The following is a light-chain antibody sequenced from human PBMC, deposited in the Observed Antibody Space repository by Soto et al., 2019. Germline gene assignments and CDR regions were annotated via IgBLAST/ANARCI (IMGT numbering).Light chain of an antibody. CDR1: SSDVGGYNY. Sequence: QSALTQPPSASGSPGQSVTISCTGTSSDVGGYNYVSWYQQHPGKAPKLMIYEVSNRPSGVPDRFSGSKSGNTASLTISGLQAEDEADYYCSSYAGSNKPRVFGGGTQLTVL. CDR3: SSYAGSNKPRV. J-gene: IGLJ3*02. CDR2: EVS. V-gene: IGLV2-8*01.